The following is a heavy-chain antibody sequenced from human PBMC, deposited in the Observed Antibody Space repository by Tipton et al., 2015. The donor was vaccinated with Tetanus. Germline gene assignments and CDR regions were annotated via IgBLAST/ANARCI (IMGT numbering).Heavy chain of an antibody. Sequence: TLSLTCSVSGFSVSSSAYYWGWIRQPPGKGLEWIGSAYYSGTTKYNPALKSRVTISVDTSKNQFSLRLSSVTAADTAVYYCARRREWVATGTYGMDVWGQGTTVTVS. V-gene: IGHV4-39*01. CDR2: AYYSGTT. J-gene: IGHJ6*02. CDR3: ARRREWVATGTYGMDV. CDR1: GFSVSSSAYY. D-gene: IGHD5-12*01.